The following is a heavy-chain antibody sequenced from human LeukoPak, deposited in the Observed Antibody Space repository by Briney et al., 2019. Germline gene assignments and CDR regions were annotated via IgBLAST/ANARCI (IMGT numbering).Heavy chain of an antibody. CDR2: ISAYNGNT. J-gene: IGHJ4*02. CDR1: GYTFTSYG. Sequence: ASGKVSCKGSGYTFTSYGISWVGQAPGQGLEWMGWISAYNGNTNYAQKLQGRVTMTPDTSTSTAYMELRSLTSDDTAVYYCALLWSKPGGFDYWGQGTLVTVSS. CDR3: ALLWSKPGGFDY. D-gene: IGHD3-3*01. V-gene: IGHV1-18*01.